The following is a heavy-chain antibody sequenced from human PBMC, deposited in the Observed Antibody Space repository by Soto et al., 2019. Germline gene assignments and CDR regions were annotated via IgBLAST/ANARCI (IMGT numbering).Heavy chain of an antibody. V-gene: IGHV4-34*01. Sequence: PSETLSLTCAVYGGSFSGYYWSWIRQPPGKGLEWIGEINHSGSTNYNPSLKSRVTISVDTSKNQFSLKLSSVTAADTAVYYCARVGRSSSWYLDYWGQGTLVTVSS. J-gene: IGHJ4*02. CDR2: INHSGST. D-gene: IGHD6-13*01. CDR1: GGSFSGYY. CDR3: ARVGRSSSWYLDY.